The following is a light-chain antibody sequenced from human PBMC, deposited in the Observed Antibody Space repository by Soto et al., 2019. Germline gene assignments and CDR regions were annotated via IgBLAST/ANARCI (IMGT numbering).Light chain of an antibody. J-gene: IGKJ2*01. CDR3: QQYSGSPFT. V-gene: IGKV3-20*01. CDR2: GTS. Sequence: EILLTQSPGILSLSPGHRATLSCRASQRIADGSLAWYQQKSDRTPKLLIYGTSRRATGTPDRFSGSGSATDFTLTISRLEPEDFAVYDCQQYSGSPFTVGQGTKLEIK. CDR1: QRIADGS.